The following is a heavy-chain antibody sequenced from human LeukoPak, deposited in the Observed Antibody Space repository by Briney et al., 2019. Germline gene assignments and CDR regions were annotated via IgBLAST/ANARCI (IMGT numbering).Heavy chain of an antibody. J-gene: IGHJ5*02. D-gene: IGHD2-2*01. CDR1: GGSISSSSYY. V-gene: IGHV4-39*07. CDR2: IYYSGST. CDR3: ARDKGVDCSSTSCSYNWFDP. Sequence: SETLSLTCTVSGGSISSSSYYWGWIRQPPGKGLEWIGSIYYSGSTYYNPSLKSRVTISVDTSKNKFSLKLSSVTAADTAVYYCARDKGVDCSSTSCSYNWFDPWGQGTLVTVSS.